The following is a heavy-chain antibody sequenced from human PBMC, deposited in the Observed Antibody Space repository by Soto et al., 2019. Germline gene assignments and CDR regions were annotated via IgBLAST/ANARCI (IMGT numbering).Heavy chain of an antibody. CDR1: EFTIAGYA. J-gene: IGHJ3*02. CDR3: ARDRGGGGYPVFDI. CDR2: IRGSGGST. Sequence: EMQLLESGGGLVQPGGSLRLSCAASEFTIAGYAMSWVRQAPGKGLEWVSTIRGSGGSTYYADSVKGRFTISRDTSKNTLDLQMNSLRADDTAVYYCARDRGGGGYPVFDIWGQGTLVTVSS. V-gene: IGHV3-23*01. D-gene: IGHD2-15*01.